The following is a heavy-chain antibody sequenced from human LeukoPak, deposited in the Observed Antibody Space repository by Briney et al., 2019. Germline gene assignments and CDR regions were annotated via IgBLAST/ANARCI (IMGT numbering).Heavy chain of an antibody. D-gene: IGHD3-16*01. J-gene: IGHJ4*02. V-gene: IGHV3-23*01. Sequence: GGSLRLSCAASGFSFSSYAMTWARQAPVKGLEWVSAISGDGTRTYYADSVKGRFTISRDNSKNTLYLEMSSLRVEDTAIYYCAKWPEGAMDYFDYWGQGTLVIVSS. CDR2: ISGDGTRT. CDR3: AKWPEGAMDYFDY. CDR1: GFSFSSYA.